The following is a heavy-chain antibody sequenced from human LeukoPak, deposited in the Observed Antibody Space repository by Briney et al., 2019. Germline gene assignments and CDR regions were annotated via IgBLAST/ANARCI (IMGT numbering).Heavy chain of an antibody. CDR2: INHSGST. J-gene: IGHJ3*02. CDR1: GGSFSGYY. D-gene: IGHD1-26*01. V-gene: IGHV4-34*01. CDR3: ARDIVGPTPGGAFDI. Sequence: SETLSLTCAVYGGSFSGYYWSWIRQPPGKGLEWIGEINHSGSTNYNPSLKSRVTISVDTSKNQFSLKLSSVTAADTAVYYCARDIVGPTPGGAFDIWGQGTMVTVSS.